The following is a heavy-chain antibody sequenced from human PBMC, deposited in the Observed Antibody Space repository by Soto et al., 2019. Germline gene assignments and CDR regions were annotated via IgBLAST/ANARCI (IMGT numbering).Heavy chain of an antibody. J-gene: IGHJ6*02. CDR1: GYTFTSYY. V-gene: IGHV1-46*01. CDR3: ASGFNYDFWSGYDRPYYYCGMDV. D-gene: IGHD3-3*01. CDR2: INPSGGST. Sequence: ASVKVSCKASGYTFTSYYMHWVRQAPGQGLEWMGIINPSGGSTSYAQKFQGRVTMTRDTSTSTVYMELSSLRSEDTAVYYCASGFNYDFWSGYDRPYYYCGMDVWGQGTTVTVSS.